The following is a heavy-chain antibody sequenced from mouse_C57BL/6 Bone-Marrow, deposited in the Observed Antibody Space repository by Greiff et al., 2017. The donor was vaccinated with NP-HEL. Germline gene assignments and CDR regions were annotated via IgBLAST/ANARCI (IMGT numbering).Heavy chain of an antibody. V-gene: IGHV2-2*01. J-gene: IGHJ3*01. CDR2: IWSGGST. Sequence: QVQLKQSGPGLVQPSQSLSITCTVSGFSLTSYGVHWVRQSPGKGLEWLGVIWSGGSTDYNAAFISRLSISKDNSKSQVFFKMNSLQADDTAIYYCARSPYDAAWFAYWGQGTLVTVSA. CDR3: ARSPYDAAWFAY. D-gene: IGHD2-12*01. CDR1: GFSLTSYG.